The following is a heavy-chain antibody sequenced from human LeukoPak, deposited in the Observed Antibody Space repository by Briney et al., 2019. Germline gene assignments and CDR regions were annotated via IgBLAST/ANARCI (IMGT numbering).Heavy chain of an antibody. CDR2: MYYSGST. D-gene: IGHD4-17*01. J-gene: IGHJ4*02. V-gene: IGHV4-39*07. Sequence: SETLSLTCTVSGGSISSSSFYWGWIRQPPGKGLEWIGSMYYSGSTYYNPSLKSRVTISVDTSKNHFSLKLSSVTAADTAVYYCARDGEATTVTAEYYFDYWGQGTLVTVSS. CDR3: ARDGEATTVTAEYYFDY. CDR1: GGSISSSSFY.